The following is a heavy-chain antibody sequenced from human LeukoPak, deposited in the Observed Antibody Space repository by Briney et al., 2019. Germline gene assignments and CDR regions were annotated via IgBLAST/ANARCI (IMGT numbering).Heavy chain of an antibody. CDR2: IIPIFGTA. J-gene: IGHJ6*03. D-gene: IGHD2-2*01. CDR1: GGTFSSYA. Sequence: GASVKVSCKASGGTFSSYAISWVRQAPGQGLEWMGGIIPIFGTANYAQKFQGRVTITTDESTSTAYMELSSLRSEDTAVYYCVVGTSYVYYMDVWGKGTTVTVSS. V-gene: IGHV1-69*05. CDR3: VVGTSYVYYMDV.